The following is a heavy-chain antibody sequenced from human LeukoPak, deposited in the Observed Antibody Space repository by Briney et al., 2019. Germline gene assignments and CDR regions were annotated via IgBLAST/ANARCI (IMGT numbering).Heavy chain of an antibody. D-gene: IGHD4-11*01. CDR2: ISYHGATK. J-gene: IGHJ4*02. Sequence: GGSLRLSCTTSGFIFSGSPMHWVRQAPGKGLEWLALISYHGATKYYADSVKGRFTISRDNSKNTLYLQMNSLRAEDTAVYYCAKDTTGALRFGGYHGYWGQGTLVTVSS. CDR1: GFIFSGSP. CDR3: AKDTTGALRFGGYHGY. V-gene: IGHV3-30-3*01.